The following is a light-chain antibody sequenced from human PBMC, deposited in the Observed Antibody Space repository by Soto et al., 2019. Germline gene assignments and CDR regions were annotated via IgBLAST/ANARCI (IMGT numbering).Light chain of an antibody. CDR1: QSVSSGY. Sequence: EIVLTQSPGTLSLSPGERGTLSCRASQSVSSGYLAWYQQKPGQAPRLLIYDASSRAAGIPDRFSGSGSGTDFTLTISRLEPEDFAVYYCQQYGGVPYTFGQGTKVDIK. V-gene: IGKV3-20*01. CDR2: DAS. J-gene: IGKJ2*01. CDR3: QQYGGVPYT.